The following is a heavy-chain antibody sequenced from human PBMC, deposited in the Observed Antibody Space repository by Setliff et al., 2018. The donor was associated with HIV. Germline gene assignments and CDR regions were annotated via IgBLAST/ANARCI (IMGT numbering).Heavy chain of an antibody. J-gene: IGHJ3*02. CDR1: GFTFSTYS. CDR3: ARASNSFDI. V-gene: IGHV3-48*01. Sequence: PGWSLRLSCAASGFTFSTYSMDWVRQAPGKGLEWVSYISSSSSSIYYADSVKGRFTISRDNAKNSLYLQMNSLRVEDTAVYYCARASNSFDIWGQGTMVTVSS. CDR2: ISSSSSSI.